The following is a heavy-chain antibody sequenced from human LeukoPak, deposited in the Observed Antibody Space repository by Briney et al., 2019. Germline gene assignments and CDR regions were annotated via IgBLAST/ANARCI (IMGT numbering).Heavy chain of an antibody. V-gene: IGHV3-74*01. CDR1: GFTFSSYW. CDR2: INSDGSST. J-gene: IGHJ4*02. Sequence: GGSLRLSCAASGFTFSSYWMHWVRQAPGKGLVWVSRINSDGSSTGYADSVKGRFTISRDNSQNTLYLQMSSLRTEDTAVYNCAKDWGRRFASGSSYLDNWGQGTLVTVSS. CDR3: AKDWGRRFASGSSYLDN. D-gene: IGHD3-10*01.